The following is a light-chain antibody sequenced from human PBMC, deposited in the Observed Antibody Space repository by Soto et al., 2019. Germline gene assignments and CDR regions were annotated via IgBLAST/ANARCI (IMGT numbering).Light chain of an antibody. Sequence: QSVVTQPPSVSGAPGQRVTISCTGSSSNIGAGYDVHWYQQLPGTAPKLLIYGNSNRPSGVPDRFSGSKSDTSASLAITGLQAEDVADYYCQSYDSSLSGYVFGTGTKLTVL. CDR1: SSNIGAGYD. CDR2: GNS. CDR3: QSYDSSLSGYV. V-gene: IGLV1-40*01. J-gene: IGLJ1*01.